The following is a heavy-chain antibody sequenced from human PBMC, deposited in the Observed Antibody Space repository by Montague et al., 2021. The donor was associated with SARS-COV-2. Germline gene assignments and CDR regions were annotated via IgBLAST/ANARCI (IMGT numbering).Heavy chain of an antibody. CDR2: VKTGGST. V-gene: IGHV4-61*02. D-gene: IGHD6-19*01. J-gene: IGHJ3*01. Sequence: TLSLTCTVSGGSISSGSYYWSWSRHPAGKGLEWIGRVKTGGSTTFNPSLRSRVTISLDTSKNQFSLKLKSVTAADTAVYFCARINIAVANVFDVWGHGTMVTVSS. CDR3: ARINIAVANVFDV. CDR1: GGSISSGSYY.